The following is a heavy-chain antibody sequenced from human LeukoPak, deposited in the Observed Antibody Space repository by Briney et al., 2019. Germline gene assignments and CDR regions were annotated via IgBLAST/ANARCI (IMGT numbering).Heavy chain of an antibody. J-gene: IGHJ4*02. CDR2: ISSSSSYI. Sequence: GGSLRLSCAASGFTFSSYSMNWVRQAPGKGLEWVSSISSSSSYIYYADSVKGRFTISRDNAKNSLYLQMNSLRAEDTAVYYCAVRYSGRWYLFDHWGQGTLVTVSS. CDR3: AVRYSGRWYLFDH. V-gene: IGHV3-21*01. D-gene: IGHD6-13*01. CDR1: GFTFSSYS.